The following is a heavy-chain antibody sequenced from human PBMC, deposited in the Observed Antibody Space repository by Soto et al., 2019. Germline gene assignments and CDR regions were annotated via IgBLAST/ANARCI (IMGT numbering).Heavy chain of an antibody. CDR2: ISSNSNYK. CDR1: GFTFSDYY. CDR3: ARATRYYHTSGSDS. Sequence: PGGSLRLSCAASGFTFSDYYMSWIRQAPGKGLEWISYISSNSNYKNHADSVRGRFTISRGNAKNSLYLQMNSLRAEDTAVYYCARATRYYHTSGSDSWGQGALVTVSS. V-gene: IGHV3-11*06. J-gene: IGHJ4*02. D-gene: IGHD3-22*01.